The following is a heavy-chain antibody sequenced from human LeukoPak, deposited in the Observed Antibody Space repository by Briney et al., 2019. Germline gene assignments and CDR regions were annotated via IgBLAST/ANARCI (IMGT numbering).Heavy chain of an antibody. CDR3: ARDHEPRIQLWLRVGSVGSDY. D-gene: IGHD5-18*01. V-gene: IGHV1-18*01. CDR1: GYTFTSYG. CDR2: ISAYNGNT. J-gene: IGHJ4*02. Sequence: ASVKVSCKASGYTFTSYGISWVRQAPGQGLEWMGWISAYNGNTNYAQKPQGRVTMTTDTSTSTAYMELRSLRSDDTAVYYCARDHEPRIQLWLRVGSVGSDYWGQGTLVTVSS.